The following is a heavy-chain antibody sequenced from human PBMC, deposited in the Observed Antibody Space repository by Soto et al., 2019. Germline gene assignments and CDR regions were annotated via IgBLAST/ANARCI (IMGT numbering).Heavy chain of an antibody. CDR3: AREMATISLGAFEI. J-gene: IGHJ3*02. CDR1: GFGFSSHW. D-gene: IGHD5-12*01. Sequence: AGGSLRLSCAASGFGFSSHWMHWVRQAPGKGLVWVSRTNNDGSATTYADSVRGRFTSFRDNAKNTLFLQMTSLGVEDTAVYYCAREMATISLGAFEIWGEGTMVT. CDR2: TNNDGSAT. V-gene: IGHV3-74*01.